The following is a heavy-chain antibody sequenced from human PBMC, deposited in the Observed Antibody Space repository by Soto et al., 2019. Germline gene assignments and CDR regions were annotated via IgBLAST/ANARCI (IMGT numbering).Heavy chain of an antibody. D-gene: IGHD3-22*01. CDR1: GGTFSRYA. V-gene: IGHV1-69*13. CDR2: IVPIFGKP. J-gene: IGHJ4*02. Sequence: ASVKVSCKASGGTFSRYALNWVRQAPGQGPEWMGGIVPIFGKPKYAQKFQGRVTITAGESTSTAYMELSSLRSEDTAVYYCARGVDYDSSAYYFFFWGQGTLVTVSS. CDR3: ARGVDYDSSAYYFFF.